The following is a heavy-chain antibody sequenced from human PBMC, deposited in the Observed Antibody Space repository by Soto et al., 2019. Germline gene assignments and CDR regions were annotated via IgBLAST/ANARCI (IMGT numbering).Heavy chain of an antibody. CDR3: ARLRLSGCPYWYFDL. D-gene: IGHD6-19*01. CDR2: IYYSGST. J-gene: IGHJ2*01. V-gene: IGHV4-39*01. CDR1: GGSISSSSYY. Sequence: PSETLSLTCTVSGGSISSSSYYWGWIRQPPGKGLEWIGSIYYSGSTYYNPSLKSRVTISVDTSKNQFSLKLSSVTAADTAVYYCARLRLSGCPYWYFDLWGRGTLVT.